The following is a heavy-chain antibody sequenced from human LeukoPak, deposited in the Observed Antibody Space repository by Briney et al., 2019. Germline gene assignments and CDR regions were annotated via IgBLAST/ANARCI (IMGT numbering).Heavy chain of an antibody. CDR3: AKDPRLRWSLYFDY. CDR1: GFTLSSYA. J-gene: IGHJ4*02. V-gene: IGHV3-23*01. CDR2: ISGSGGST. D-gene: IGHD4-23*01. Sequence: HPGGSLRLSCAASGFTLSSYAMSWVRQAPGKGLEWVSAISGSGGSTYYADSVKGRFTISRDNSKNTLYLQMNSLRAEDTAVYYCAKDPRLRWSLYFDYWGQGTLVTVSS.